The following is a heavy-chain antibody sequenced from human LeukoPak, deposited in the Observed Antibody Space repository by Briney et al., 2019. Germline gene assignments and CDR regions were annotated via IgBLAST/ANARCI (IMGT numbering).Heavy chain of an antibody. D-gene: IGHD3-10*01. CDR2: IRYDGSNK. CDR1: GCTFSSYG. J-gene: IGHJ4*02. Sequence: GGSLRLSCAASGCTFSSYGMHWVRQAPGKGLEWVAFIRYDGSNKYYADSVKGRFTISRDNSKNTLHLQMNSLRAEDTAVYYCAKDSGKSAPSSFDYWGQGTLFTVSS. CDR3: AKDSGKSAPSSFDY. V-gene: IGHV3-30*02.